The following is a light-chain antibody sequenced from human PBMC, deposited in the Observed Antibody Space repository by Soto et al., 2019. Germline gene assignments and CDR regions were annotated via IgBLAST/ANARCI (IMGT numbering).Light chain of an antibody. V-gene: IGKV3-15*01. CDR2: GAF. CDR1: QSVSSN. J-gene: IGKJ1*01. Sequence: EIVLKQSPATLSLSTGERVTLSCRASQSVSSNLAWYQQKPGQAPSLLIYGAFTRATGIPARFSGTGSGTEFTLTISSLQSEDFALYYCQQYNDWPLTFGQGAKVDI. CDR3: QQYNDWPLT.